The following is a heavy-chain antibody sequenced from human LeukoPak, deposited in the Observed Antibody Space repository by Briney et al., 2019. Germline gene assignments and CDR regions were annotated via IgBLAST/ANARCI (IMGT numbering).Heavy chain of an antibody. J-gene: IGHJ4*02. Sequence: SETLSLTCAVYGGSFSGYYWSWIRQPPGKGLEWIASIHYSGSTYYNPSLRSRVTISGDTSNNHFSLRLSSVTAADTAVYYCARRAPGNFFDYWGQGTLVTVSP. CDR2: IHYSGST. D-gene: IGHD1-26*01. V-gene: IGHV4-34*01. CDR3: ARRAPGNFFDY. CDR1: GGSFSGYY.